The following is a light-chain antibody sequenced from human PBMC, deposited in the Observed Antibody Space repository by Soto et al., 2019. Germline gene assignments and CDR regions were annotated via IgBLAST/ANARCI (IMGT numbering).Light chain of an antibody. Sequence: EIILTQSPYTLSLSPGERATLSCGASQTVSSKYLAWCQQRPGQAPRLLIYGASTRAAGIPERFSGSGSGTDFTLTITRLEPEDSEVYFCQQYTGQPTTFGQGTRLEIK. CDR2: GAS. CDR3: QQYTGQPTT. J-gene: IGKJ5*01. CDR1: QTVSSKY. V-gene: IGKV3-20*01.